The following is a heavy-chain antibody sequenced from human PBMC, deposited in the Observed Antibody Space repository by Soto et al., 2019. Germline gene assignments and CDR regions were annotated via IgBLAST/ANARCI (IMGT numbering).Heavy chain of an antibody. CDR1: GFTFSSYA. Sequence: EVQLLESGGGLVQPGGSLRLSCAASGFTFSSYAMRWVRQAPVKGLEWVSAISGSGGSTYYADSVKGRFTFSRDNSKNTLYLQMNSLRAEDTAVYYCGRRGSGSYYDYWGQGTLVTVSS. D-gene: IGHD1-26*01. CDR3: GRRGSGSYYDY. J-gene: IGHJ4*02. V-gene: IGHV3-23*01. CDR2: ISGSGGST.